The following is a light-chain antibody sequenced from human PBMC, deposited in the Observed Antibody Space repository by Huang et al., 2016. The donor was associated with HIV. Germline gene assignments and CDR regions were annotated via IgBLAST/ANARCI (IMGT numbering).Light chain of an antibody. V-gene: IGKV3-11*01. CDR3: QQRFSWPLT. CDR2: DAS. CDR1: QSVRSF. J-gene: IGKJ4*01. Sequence: EIVLTQSPATMSLSPGERATLSCRASQSVRSFLAWYQQKPGSAPRLLIYDASYRAPGVPARFSGGGSGTDFTLAISSLAPEDFGLYYCQQRFSWPLTFGGGTKVEIK.